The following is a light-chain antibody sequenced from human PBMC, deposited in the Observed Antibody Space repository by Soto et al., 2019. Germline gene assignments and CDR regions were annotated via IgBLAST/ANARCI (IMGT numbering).Light chain of an antibody. CDR2: DAS. Sequence: DIQMTQSPSSLSASVGDRVTITCQASQDISNYLNWYQQKPGKAPKLLIYDASNLETGVPSRFSGSGSGTDFTFTISSLQPEDSATYYCQQYDNLLSTFGPGTRLEIK. CDR1: QDISNY. CDR3: QQYDNLLST. V-gene: IGKV1-33*01. J-gene: IGKJ5*01.